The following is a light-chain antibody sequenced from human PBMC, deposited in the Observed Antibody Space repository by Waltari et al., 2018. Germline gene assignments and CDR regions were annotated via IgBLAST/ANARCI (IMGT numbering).Light chain of an antibody. J-gene: IGLJ1*01. CDR3: SSFALNTNHYV. CDR1: RSDIGGYDF. Sequence: QSALTQHPSASGSPGQSVTISCSGPRSDIGGYDFVSWYHHPPGKPPRLIIFEVNQRPSGVPSRFSGSKSGNTASLTVSGLQPDDEGDFYCSSFALNTNHYVFGSGTKVTVL. V-gene: IGLV2-8*01. CDR2: EVN.